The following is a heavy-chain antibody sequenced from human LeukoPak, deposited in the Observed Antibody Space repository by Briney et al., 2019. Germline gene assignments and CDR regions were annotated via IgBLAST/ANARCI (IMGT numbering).Heavy chain of an antibody. CDR1: GFMFSSYS. Sequence: GALRLSCAASGFMFSSYSMNWVRQAPGKGLEWVSAISGSGGNTYYADSVKGRFTISRDNSKNTLYLQVNSLRAEDTAVYYCAKERGFSFGYYLIDYWGQGTLVTVSS. CDR3: AKERGFSFGYYLIDY. V-gene: IGHV3-23*01. CDR2: ISGSGGNT. D-gene: IGHD5-18*01. J-gene: IGHJ4*02.